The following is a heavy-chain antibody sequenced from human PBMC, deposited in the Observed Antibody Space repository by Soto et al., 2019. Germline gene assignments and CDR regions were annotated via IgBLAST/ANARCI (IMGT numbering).Heavy chain of an antibody. CDR3: ARQCRDSGRYVYDY. Sequence: GGSLRLSCVASGFTFISSFMGWIRQAPGKGLEWVANINQDGGVTYYVDSVEGRFTISRDNTKDSLYLQMNSLRGEDTAIYYCARQCRDSGRYVYDYWGQGAPVTVSS. CDR1: GFTFISSF. D-gene: IGHD6-19*01. J-gene: IGHJ4*02. V-gene: IGHV3-7*03. CDR2: INQDGGVT.